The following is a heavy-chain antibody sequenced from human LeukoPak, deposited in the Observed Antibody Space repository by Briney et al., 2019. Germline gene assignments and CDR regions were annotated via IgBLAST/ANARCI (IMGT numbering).Heavy chain of an antibody. J-gene: IGHJ4*02. Sequence: GGSLRLSCAAAGCTFSSYVRSWVRQAPGKGLEWVSSISNSGGSTYYADSVKGRFTISRDNSKNTLYLQMNSLRAEDTAVYYCAKEGFDSWGQGTLVTVSS. CDR2: ISNSGGST. CDR1: GCTFSSYV. CDR3: AKEGFDS. V-gene: IGHV3-23*01.